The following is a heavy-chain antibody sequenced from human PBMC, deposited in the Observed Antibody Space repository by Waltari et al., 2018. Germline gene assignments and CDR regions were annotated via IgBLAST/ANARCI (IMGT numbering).Heavy chain of an antibody. CDR3: AKRWAIYYFEY. V-gene: IGHV3-23*04. Sequence: EVHLVESGGGLVQPGGSLRLACAASGFNFDDYAMSWVRQAPGKGLEWVSTITESGDTFYADSVKGRFATSRDKYKNTLSLQMNSLRAEDTAVYYCAKRWAIYYFEYWGQGNLVTVSS. CDR2: ITESGDT. CDR1: GFNFDDYA. J-gene: IGHJ4*02. D-gene: IGHD3-9*01.